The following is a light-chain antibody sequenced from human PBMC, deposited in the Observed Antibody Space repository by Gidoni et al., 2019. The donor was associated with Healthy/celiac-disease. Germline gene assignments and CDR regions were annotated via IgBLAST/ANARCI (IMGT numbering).Light chain of an antibody. CDR1: QSLLHSNGYNY. V-gene: IGKV2-28*01. CDR3: MQALQTPRA. Sequence: IVMTHSPLSLPVTPGEPASISCRSIQSLLHSNGYNYLDWYLHKPGQSTQLLYYLGSSRASGVPDRFSSSGSGKDFILKSSRVEDEDVGVYCCMQALQTPRAFGQGTKVEIK. CDR2: LGS. J-gene: IGKJ1*01.